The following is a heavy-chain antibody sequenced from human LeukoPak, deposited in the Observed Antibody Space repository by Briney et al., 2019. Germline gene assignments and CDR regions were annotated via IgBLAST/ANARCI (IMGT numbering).Heavy chain of an antibody. V-gene: IGHV1-69*05. J-gene: IGHJ4*02. Sequence: SVKVSCKASGGTFISYAISWVRQAPGQGLEWMGGIIPIFGTANYAQKFQGRVTITTDGSTSTAYMELSSLRSEDTAVYYCARDGGSSTIFGVVIPYFDYWGQGTLVTVSS. CDR2: IIPIFGTA. D-gene: IGHD3-3*01. CDR3: ARDGGSSTIFGVVIPYFDY. CDR1: GGTFISYA.